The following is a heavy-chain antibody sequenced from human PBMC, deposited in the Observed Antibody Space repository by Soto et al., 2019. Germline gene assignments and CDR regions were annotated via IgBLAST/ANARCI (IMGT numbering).Heavy chain of an antibody. D-gene: IGHD3-10*01. Sequence: GGSLRLSCAASGFTFSSYAMHWVRQAPGKGLEWVAVISYNGSNKYYADSVKGRFTISRDNSKNTLYLQMNSLRAEDTAVYYCARDVRRYYGSGSYYGMDVWGQGTTVTVSS. V-gene: IGHV3-30-3*01. CDR2: ISYNGSNK. CDR1: GFTFSSYA. J-gene: IGHJ6*02. CDR3: ARDVRRYYGSGSYYGMDV.